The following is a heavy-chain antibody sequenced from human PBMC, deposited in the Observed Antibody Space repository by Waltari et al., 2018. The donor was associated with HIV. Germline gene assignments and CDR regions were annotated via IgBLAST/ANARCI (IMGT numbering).Heavy chain of an antibody. Sequence: QVQLQQWGAGLLKPSETLSLTCAVYGGSFSGYYWTWIRQPPGKGLEWIGECIHTGNTNYNPSLKSRVTISVDTSKNQFSLKLSSMTAADTAVYYCASLFQGEQQLVPEDSPHHYYNGMDVWGQGTTVTVSS. D-gene: IGHD6-13*01. CDR1: GGSFSGYY. V-gene: IGHV4-34*12. CDR3: ASLFQGEQQLVPEDSPHHYYNGMDV. J-gene: IGHJ6*02. CDR2: CIHTGNT.